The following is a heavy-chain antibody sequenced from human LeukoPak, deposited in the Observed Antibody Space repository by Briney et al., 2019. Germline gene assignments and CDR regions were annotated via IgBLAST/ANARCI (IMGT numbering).Heavy chain of an antibody. J-gene: IGHJ6*02. CDR2: IKHDGSET. Sequence: GGSLRLSCATSGFTFSSIWMSWVRQAPGKGLEWVANIKHDGSETNYVDSVRGRFTISRDNAKNSLHLQMNSLRVEDTAVYYCAKNGGPHGMDVWGQGTTVTVSS. CDR1: GFTFSSIW. V-gene: IGHV3-7*02. D-gene: IGHD3-16*01. CDR3: AKNGGPHGMDV.